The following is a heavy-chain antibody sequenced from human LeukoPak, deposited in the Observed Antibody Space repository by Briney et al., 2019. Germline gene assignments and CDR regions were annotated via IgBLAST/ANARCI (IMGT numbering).Heavy chain of an antibody. Sequence: GGSLRLSCAASGFTFSTYWMTWVRQAPGKGLQWVANIKEDASQIYYVDSVKGRFTISRDNAQNSLYLQMNNLRAEDTAVYYCARLSGYCSGGSCFPFNAWGQGTLVTVSS. CDR2: IKEDASQI. CDR1: GFTFSTYW. V-gene: IGHV3-7*01. CDR3: ARLSGYCSGGSCFPFNA. D-gene: IGHD2-15*01. J-gene: IGHJ5*02.